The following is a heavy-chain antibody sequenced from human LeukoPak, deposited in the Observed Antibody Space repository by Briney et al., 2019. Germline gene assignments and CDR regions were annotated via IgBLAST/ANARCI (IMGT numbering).Heavy chain of an antibody. CDR2: IKEDGSEK. Sequence: GGSLRLSCAASGFIFRSYSMNWVRQAPGKGLEYVVNIKEDGSEKYYVDSVKGRFTISRDNTKNSLYLQMSSLRGDDTAVYYCVRDCGFHTFDYWGQGTLVTVSS. CDR3: VRDCGFHTFDY. J-gene: IGHJ4*02. D-gene: IGHD2-21*01. V-gene: IGHV3-7*03. CDR1: GFIFRSYS.